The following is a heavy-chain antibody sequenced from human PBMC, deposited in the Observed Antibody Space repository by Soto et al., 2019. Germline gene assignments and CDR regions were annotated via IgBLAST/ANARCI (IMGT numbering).Heavy chain of an antibody. CDR1: GFTFSKYW. CDR2: IKEDGSEK. Sequence: EVQVVESGGGLVQPGGSLRLSCAASGFTFSKYWMSWVRRAPGKGLEWVANIKEDGSEKYYVDSVKGRFTISRDNAKNSLYLQMNSLRAEDTAVYYCARVPVKVAAGTAWLDPWGQGTLVTVSS. V-gene: IGHV3-7*01. J-gene: IGHJ5*02. D-gene: IGHD6-13*01. CDR3: ARVPVKVAAGTAWLDP.